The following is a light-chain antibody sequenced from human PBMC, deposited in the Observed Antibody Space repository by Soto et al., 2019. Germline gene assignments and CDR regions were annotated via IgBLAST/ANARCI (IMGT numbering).Light chain of an antibody. CDR1: SSNIGTYY. CDR3: GTWDSSLRVYV. V-gene: IGLV1-51*01. CDR2: DNN. J-gene: IGLJ1*01. Sequence: QSVLTQPPSVSAAPGHEVTISCSGSSSNIGTYYVSWYQQLPGTAPKLLIYDNNKRPSGIPDRFSGSKSGASATLGIAGRQTGDEADYYCGTWDSSLRVYVFGTGTKVTVL.